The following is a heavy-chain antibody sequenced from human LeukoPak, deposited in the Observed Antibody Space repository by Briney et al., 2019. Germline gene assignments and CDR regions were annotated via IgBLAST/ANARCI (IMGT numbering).Heavy chain of an antibody. CDR2: IKPDGGEK. J-gene: IGHJ3*01. CDR1: GFTFTSHR. CDR3: ARDSD. Sequence: PGGSLRLSCAASGFTFTSHRLSWVRQAPGRGLEWVANIKPDGGEKYYVDSVKGRFTISRDSAENSLFLQMNSLRAEDTAAYYCARDSDWGQGTMVTVSS. V-gene: IGHV3-7*01. D-gene: IGHD3-10*01.